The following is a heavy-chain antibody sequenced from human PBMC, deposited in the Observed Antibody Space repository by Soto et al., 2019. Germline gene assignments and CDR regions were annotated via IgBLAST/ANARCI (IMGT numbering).Heavy chain of an antibody. D-gene: IGHD3-10*01. J-gene: IGHJ4*02. CDR1: GFTFSSYG. CDR3: ARDPDPRGGYYGSGSFFDY. CDR2: IWFDAVNK. V-gene: IGHV3-33*01. Sequence: QVQVVESGGGVVQPGRSLRLSCAASGFTFSSYGMHWVRQAPGMGLEWVAVIWFDAVNKYYEDSVKGRFTISRDNSKNTVYLQMNNLRVEDTAVYYCARDPDPRGGYYGSGSFFDYWGQGTLVTVSS.